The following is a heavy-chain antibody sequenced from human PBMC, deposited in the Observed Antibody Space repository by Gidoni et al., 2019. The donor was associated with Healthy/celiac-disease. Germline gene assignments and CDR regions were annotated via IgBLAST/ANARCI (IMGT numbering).Heavy chain of an antibody. V-gene: IGHV3-66*01. J-gene: IGHJ6*02. CDR2: IYSGGST. Sequence: EVQLVESGGGLVQPGGSLRLSCAASGFTVSSNYMSWVRQAPGKGLEWVSVIYSGGSTYYADSVKGRFTISRDNSKNTLYLQMNSLRAEDTAVYYCASRYSSSWLYYYGMDVWGQGTTVTVSS. D-gene: IGHD6-13*01. CDR3: ASRYSSSWLYYYGMDV. CDR1: GFTVSSNY.